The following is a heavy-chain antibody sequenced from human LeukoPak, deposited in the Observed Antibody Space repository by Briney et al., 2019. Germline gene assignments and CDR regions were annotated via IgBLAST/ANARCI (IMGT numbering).Heavy chain of an antibody. D-gene: IGHD3-22*01. V-gene: IGHV4-4*07. CDR1: GDSIISYY. J-gene: IGHJ4*02. CDR2: IYTSGST. CDR3: ARGGSSGYSIDY. Sequence: SETLSLTCTVSGDSIISYYWSWIRQPAGKGLEWIGRIYTSGSTNYNPSLKSRVTMSVDTSKNQFSLKLSSVTAADTAVYYCARGGSSGYSIDYWGQGTLVTVSS.